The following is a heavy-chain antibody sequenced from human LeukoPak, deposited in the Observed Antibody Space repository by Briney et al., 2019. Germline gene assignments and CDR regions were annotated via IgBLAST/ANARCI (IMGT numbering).Heavy chain of an antibody. Sequence: GESLKISCKGPRYSFSDSWIAWVRQMPGKGLEWMGSIYPDDSDTRYSPSFQGQITISADKSINTAYLQWNSLKASDIAMYYCARHVDSGSGSYSDYWGQGTLVTVSS. V-gene: IGHV5-51*01. CDR2: IYPDDSDT. D-gene: IGHD3-10*01. CDR3: ARHVDSGSGSYSDY. CDR1: RYSFSDSW. J-gene: IGHJ4*02.